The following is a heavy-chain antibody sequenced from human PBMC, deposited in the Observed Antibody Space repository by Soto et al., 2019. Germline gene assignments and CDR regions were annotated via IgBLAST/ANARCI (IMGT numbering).Heavy chain of an antibody. J-gene: IGHJ3*01. CDR2: ISYSADKT. Sequence: PGGSLRLSCVASGFTFNTYVMNWVRQAPGKGLEWVSTISYSADKTHYADSVKGRFTISRDNSRYTLFLQMNSLRADDAAVYYCARRARTATTNRGAFDXWGQGTMVTVS. CDR3: ARRARTATTNRGAFDX. V-gene: IGHV3-23*01. D-gene: IGHD1-7*01. CDR1: GFTFNTYV.